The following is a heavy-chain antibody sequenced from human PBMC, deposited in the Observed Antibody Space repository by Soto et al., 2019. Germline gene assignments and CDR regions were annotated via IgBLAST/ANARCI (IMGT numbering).Heavy chain of an antibody. D-gene: IGHD3-10*01. CDR1: GGYFSGYY. CDR3: ARGRVLLCFGELLPPVAAPVWDF. V-gene: IGHV4-34*01. J-gene: IGHJ6*04. Sequence: PSETLSLTCAVYGGYFSGYYWSWIRQPPGKGLEWIGEINHSGSTNYNPSLKSRVTISVDTSKNQFSLKLSSVTAADTAVYYCARGRVLLCFGELLPPVAAPVWDFWVKGTTVTVSS. CDR2: INHSGST.